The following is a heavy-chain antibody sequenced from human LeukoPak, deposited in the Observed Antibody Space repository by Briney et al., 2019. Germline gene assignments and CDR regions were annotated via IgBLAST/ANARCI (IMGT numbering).Heavy chain of an antibody. V-gene: IGHV3-48*03. CDR2: ISSSGSTI. Sequence: PGGSLRLSCAASGLTFSSYEMNWVRQAPGKGLEWASYISSSGSTIYYADSVKGRFTISRDNAKNSLYLQTNSLRAEDTAVYYCARVAVAGAPFDYWGQGTLVTVSS. J-gene: IGHJ4*02. D-gene: IGHD6-19*01. CDR3: ARVAVAGAPFDY. CDR1: GLTFSSYE.